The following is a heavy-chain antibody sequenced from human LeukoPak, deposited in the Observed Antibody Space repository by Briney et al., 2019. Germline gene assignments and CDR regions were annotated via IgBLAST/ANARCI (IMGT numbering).Heavy chain of an antibody. Sequence: GGSLRLSCAASGFTFDDYAMHWDRQAPGKGLEWVSGISWNSGSICYADSVKGRFTISRDNAKNSLYLQMNSLRAEDTALYYCAKAYMARITIFGVVSPVDIWGQGTMVTVSS. V-gene: IGHV3-9*01. CDR3: AKAYMARITIFGVVSPVDI. CDR2: ISWNSGSI. J-gene: IGHJ3*02. D-gene: IGHD3-3*01. CDR1: GFTFDDYA.